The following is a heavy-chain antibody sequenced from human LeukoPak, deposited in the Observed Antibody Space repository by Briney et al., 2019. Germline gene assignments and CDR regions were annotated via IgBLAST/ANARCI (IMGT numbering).Heavy chain of an antibody. CDR1: GYTFTSYY. J-gene: IGHJ5*02. CDR2: INPSGGST. D-gene: IGHD2-2*01. V-gene: IGHV1-46*01. CDR3: ATTEVPAAGAFDP. Sequence: GASVKVSCKASGYTFTSYYMHWVRQAPGQGLEWMGIINPSGGSTSYAQKFQGRVTMTRDTSTSTVYMELSSLRSEDTAVYYCATTEVPAAGAFDPWGQGTLVTVSS.